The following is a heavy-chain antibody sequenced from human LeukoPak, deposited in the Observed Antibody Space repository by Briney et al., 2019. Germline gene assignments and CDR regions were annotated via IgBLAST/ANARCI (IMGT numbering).Heavy chain of an antibody. V-gene: IGHV5-51*01. D-gene: IGHD3-3*01. Sequence: GESPKISCRGSGYSFNSYWLGLVRQMPGKGLEWVGIIYPGDSDTRYSPSFQGQVTISADKSISTAYLQWSSLKASDTAMYYCARQGYDFWSDTKEAFDIWGQGTMVTVSS. J-gene: IGHJ3*02. CDR1: GYSFNSYW. CDR2: IYPGDSDT. CDR3: ARQGYDFWSDTKEAFDI.